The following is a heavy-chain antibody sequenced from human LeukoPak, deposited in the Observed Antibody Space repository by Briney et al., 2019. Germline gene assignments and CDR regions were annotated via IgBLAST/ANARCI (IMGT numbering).Heavy chain of an antibody. Sequence: PGGSLRLSCAASGFTFDDYGMSWVRQAPGKGLEWVSDINWNGDITSYADSVKGRVTISRDNAKNSLYLQMNSLRAEDTALYHCARASGSLASTIGYWGQGSLVT. CDR2: INWNGDIT. CDR1: GFTFDDYG. D-gene: IGHD3-22*01. J-gene: IGHJ4*03. CDR3: ARASGSLASTIGY. V-gene: IGHV3-20*01.